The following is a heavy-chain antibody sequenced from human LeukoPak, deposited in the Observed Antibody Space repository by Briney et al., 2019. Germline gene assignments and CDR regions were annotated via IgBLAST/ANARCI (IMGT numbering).Heavy chain of an antibody. D-gene: IGHD3-10*01. CDR3: ARLRWPRGGRSSFDY. CDR1: GYSFTNYW. V-gene: IGHV5-51*01. J-gene: IGHJ4*02. Sequence: GESLKISCKGAGYSFTNYWIGWVRQMPGKGLEWMGIVNPDDSDTIYSPSFQGQVTISADKSITTAYLQRSTLKASDTAMYYCARLRWPRGGRSSFDYWGQGALVTVSS. CDR2: VNPDDSDT.